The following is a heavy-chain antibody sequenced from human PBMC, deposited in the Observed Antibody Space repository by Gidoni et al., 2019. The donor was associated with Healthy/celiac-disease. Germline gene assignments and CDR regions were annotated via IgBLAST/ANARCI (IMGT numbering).Heavy chain of an antibody. D-gene: IGHD3-10*01. V-gene: IGHV3-49*05. CDR1: GFTFGDYA. CDR3: TRFTMVRGVHYYYYYGMDV. J-gene: IGHJ6*02. Sequence: EVQLVESGGGLVKPGRSLRLSCTASGFTFGDYAMSWFRQAPGKGLAWVGFIISKAYGGTTEYAASVKGRFTISRDDSKSIAYLQMNSLKTEDTAVYYCTRFTMVRGVHYYYYYGMDVWGQGTTVTVSS. CDR2: IISKAYGGTT.